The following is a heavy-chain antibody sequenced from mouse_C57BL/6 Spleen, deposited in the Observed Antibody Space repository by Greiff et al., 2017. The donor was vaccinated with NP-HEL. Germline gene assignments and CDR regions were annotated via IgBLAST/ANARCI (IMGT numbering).Heavy chain of an antibody. Sequence: VQLQQSGPVLVKPGASVKMSCKASGYTFTDYYMNWVKQSHGKSLEWIGVINPYNGGTSYNQKFKGKATLTVDKSSSTAYMELNSLTSEDSAVYYCARRDSNYGAMDYWGQGTSVTVSS. D-gene: IGHD2-5*01. V-gene: IGHV1-19*01. J-gene: IGHJ4*01. CDR2: INPYNGGT. CDR3: ARRDSNYGAMDY. CDR1: GYTFTDYY.